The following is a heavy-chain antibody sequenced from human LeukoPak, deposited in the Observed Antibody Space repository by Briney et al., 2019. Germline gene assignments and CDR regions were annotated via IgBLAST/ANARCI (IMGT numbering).Heavy chain of an antibody. Sequence: SETLSLTCAVSGDSISSGGYSWSWIRQTPGKGLEWIAYIHDSGSTYNNPSLKTRLSISIDTSKNQFSLKLNSVSAADTAVYYCASQYSGSYYRTDYWGQGTLVTVPS. CDR3: ASQYSGSYYRTDY. V-gene: IGHV4-30-4*07. J-gene: IGHJ4*02. D-gene: IGHD1-26*01. CDR2: IHDSGST. CDR1: GDSISSGGYS.